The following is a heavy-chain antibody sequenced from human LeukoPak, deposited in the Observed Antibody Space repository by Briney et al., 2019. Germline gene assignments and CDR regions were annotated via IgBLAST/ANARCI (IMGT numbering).Heavy chain of an antibody. CDR3: ASAPNFDY. V-gene: IGHV3-66*01. CDR1: RFTFSDYY. Sequence: PGXSLRLSCAASRFTFSDYYMSWIRQAPGKGLEWVSVIYSGGSTYYADSVKGRFTISRDNSKNTLYLQMNSLRAEDTAVYYCASAPNFDYWGQGTLVTVXS. J-gene: IGHJ4*02. CDR2: IYSGGST.